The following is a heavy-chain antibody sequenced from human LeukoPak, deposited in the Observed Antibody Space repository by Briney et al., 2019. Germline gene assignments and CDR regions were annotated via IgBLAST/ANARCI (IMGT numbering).Heavy chain of an antibody. J-gene: IGHJ3*02. CDR3: ATEDRIATADKAFDT. D-gene: IGHD6-13*01. CDR1: GPTLRNYA. CDR2: IWYDGGNT. Sequence: KTGPSLTLSCAPSGPTLRNYAMRWVRHAPGEGLGWVAIIWYDGGNTYHADSSKGRFTIYRDNSKITLYLHLNSLSVEDTAVYYCATEDRIATADKAFDTWGQGTMVTVSS. V-gene: IGHV3-33*01.